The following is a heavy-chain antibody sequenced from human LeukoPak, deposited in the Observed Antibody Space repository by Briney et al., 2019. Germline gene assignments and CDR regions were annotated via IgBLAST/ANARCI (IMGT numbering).Heavy chain of an antibody. CDR2: IVVGSGNT. CDR1: GFTFTSSA. CDR3: AARGHSGYEVRLDV. V-gene: IGHV1-58*02. Sequence: SVKVSCKASGFTFTSSAMQWVRQARGQRLEWIGWIVVGSGNTNYAQKFQERVTITRDMSTSTAYMELSSLRSEDTAVYYCAARGHSGYEVRLDVWGQGTTVTVSS. D-gene: IGHD5-12*01. J-gene: IGHJ6*02.